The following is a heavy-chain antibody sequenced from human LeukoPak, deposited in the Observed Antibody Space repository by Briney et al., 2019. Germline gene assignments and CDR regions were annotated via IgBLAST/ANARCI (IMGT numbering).Heavy chain of an antibody. CDR2: IYYSGST. V-gene: IGHV4-39*07. Sequence: SETLSLTCIVSGGPISSNDYYWGWVRQSPGKGLEWIGSIYYSGSTYYNPSLKSRVTISLDTSKNQLSLKLSSVTAADTAVYYCARMQGPRYFDLWGRGTLVTVSS. J-gene: IGHJ2*01. CDR3: ARMQGPRYFDL. CDR1: GGPISSNDYY.